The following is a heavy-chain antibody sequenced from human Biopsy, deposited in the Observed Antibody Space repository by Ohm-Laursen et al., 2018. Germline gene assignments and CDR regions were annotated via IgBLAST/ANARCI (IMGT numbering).Heavy chain of an antibody. CDR1: GDSVTKYY. Sequence: PPGTLSLTCTVSGDSVTKYYWSWIRQPPGKGLEWIGHIYYSVMTNYNPSRQSRVSISVDTSRNQVSLTLSSATAADTAVYYCARDSGILNYGNFKYYHYYGMDVWGQGTKVTVSS. CDR2: IYYSVMT. J-gene: IGHJ6*02. V-gene: IGHV4-59*02. CDR3: ARDSGILNYGNFKYYHYYGMDV. D-gene: IGHD4-11*01.